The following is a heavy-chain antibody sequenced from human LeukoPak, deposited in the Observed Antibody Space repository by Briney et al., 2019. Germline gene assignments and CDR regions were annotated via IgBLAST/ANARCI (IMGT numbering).Heavy chain of an antibody. CDR1: GGSFSGYY. D-gene: IGHD6-6*01. CDR2: INHSGST. CDR3: ASNAARHGY. Sequence: SETLSLTCAVYGGSFSGYYWSWIRQPPGKGLEWIGEINHSGSTNYNPSLKSRVTISVDTSKNQFSLKLSSVTAPDTAVYYCASNAARHGYWGQGTLVTVSS. J-gene: IGHJ4*02. V-gene: IGHV4-34*01.